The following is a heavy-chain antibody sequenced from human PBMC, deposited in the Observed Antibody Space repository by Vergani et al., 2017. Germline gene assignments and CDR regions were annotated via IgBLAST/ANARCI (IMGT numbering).Heavy chain of an antibody. J-gene: IGHJ5*02. Sequence: QLQLQESGPGLVKPSETLSLTCTVSGGSISSSSYYWGWIRQPPGKGLEWIGSIYYSGSTYYNPSLKSRVTISVDTSKNQFSLKLSSVTSADTAVYYCARGSPPPPYGDYVWFDPWGQGSLVTVSS. CDR1: GGSISSSSYY. CDR2: IYYSGST. CDR3: ARGSPPPPYGDYVWFDP. D-gene: IGHD4-17*01. V-gene: IGHV4-39*07.